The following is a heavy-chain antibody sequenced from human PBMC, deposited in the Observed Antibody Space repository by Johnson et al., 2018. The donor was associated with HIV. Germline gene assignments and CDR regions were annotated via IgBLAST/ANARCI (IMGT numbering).Heavy chain of an antibody. Sequence: QVQLVESGGGLVKPGGSLRLSCAASGFTFSDYYMSWIRQAPGKGLEWVAVISYDGRNKYYADSVKGRFTISRDNSKNTLFLQMNSLRAEDTAVYFCAREGNWNPTYGFDVWGQGTIATVSS. CDR3: AREGNWNPTYGFDV. CDR1: GFTFSDYY. J-gene: IGHJ3*01. D-gene: IGHD1-1*01. CDR2: ISYDGRNK. V-gene: IGHV3-30*03.